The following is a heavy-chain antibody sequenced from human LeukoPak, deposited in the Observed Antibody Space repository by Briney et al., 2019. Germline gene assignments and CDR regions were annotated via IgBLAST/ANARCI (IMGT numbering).Heavy chain of an antibody. J-gene: IGHJ5*02. CDR2: ISAYNGNT. V-gene: IGHV1-18*01. D-gene: IGHD3-10*01. CDR1: GYTFTSYG. CDR3: ARLWFGESTNWFDP. Sequence: ASVKVSCKASGYTFTSYGISWVRQAPGQGLEWMGRISAYNGNTNYAQKLQGRVTMTTDTSTSTAYMELRSLRSDDTAVYYCARLWFGESTNWFDPWGQGTLVTVSS.